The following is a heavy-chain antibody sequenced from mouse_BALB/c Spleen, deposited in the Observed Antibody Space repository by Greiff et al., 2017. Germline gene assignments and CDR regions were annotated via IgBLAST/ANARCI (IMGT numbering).Heavy chain of an antibody. CDR1: GYSFTSYY. CDR3: ASSAVDYTFAY. CDR2: IFPGSGNT. Sequence: VQLQESGPELVKPGASVKISCKASGYSFTSYYIHWVKQRPGQGLEWIGWIFPGSGNTKYNEKFKGKDTLTADTSSSTAYMQLSSLTSEDSAVYFCASSAVDYTFAYWGQGTLVTVSA. D-gene: IGHD2-4*01. V-gene: IGHV1-66*01. J-gene: IGHJ3*01.